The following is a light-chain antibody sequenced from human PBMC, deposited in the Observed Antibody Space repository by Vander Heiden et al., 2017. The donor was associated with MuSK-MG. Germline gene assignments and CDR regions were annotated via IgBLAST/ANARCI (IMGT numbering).Light chain of an antibody. Sequence: DIQMTQSPSSLSAFVGDRVTITCRASESINSYLNWFQQKPGKPPKLLIYSASSLQSGVPSRFSGSASGTDFTLTIGSLQPEDFATYYCQQSYTYPFTFGHGTTVDIK. CDR3: QQSYTYPFT. CDR2: SAS. J-gene: IGKJ3*01. CDR1: ESINSY. V-gene: IGKV1-39*01.